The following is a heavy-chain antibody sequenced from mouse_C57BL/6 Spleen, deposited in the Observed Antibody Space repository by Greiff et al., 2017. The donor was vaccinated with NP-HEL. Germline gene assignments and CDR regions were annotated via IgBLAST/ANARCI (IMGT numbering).Heavy chain of an antibody. J-gene: IGHJ4*01. D-gene: IGHD6-5*01. CDR2: IDPSDSYT. Sequence: VQLQQPGAELVMPGASVKLSCKASGYTFTSYWMHWVKQRPGQGLEWIGEIDPSDSYTNYNQKFKGKSTLTVDKSSSTAYMQLSSLTSEDSAVYYGARTSGLSMDYWGQGTSVTVSS. V-gene: IGHV1-69*01. CDR1: GYTFTSYW. CDR3: ARTSGLSMDY.